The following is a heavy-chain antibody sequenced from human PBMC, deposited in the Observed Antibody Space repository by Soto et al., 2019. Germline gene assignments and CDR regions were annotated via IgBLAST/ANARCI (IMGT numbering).Heavy chain of an antibody. Sequence: QMQLQESGPGLVKPSETLSLICSVSADSITAYYLSWLRQSPGKELEWIGYINHNGDTNYNPSLMSRVTISADTSTTQFSRRLSSVTAADTGVYYCARDKGVEFLKGSGMDVWGQGTTVIVSS. V-gene: IGHV4-59*01. CDR3: ARDKGVEFLKGSGMDV. D-gene: IGHD3-10*01. J-gene: IGHJ6*02. CDR2: INHNGDT. CDR1: ADSITAYY.